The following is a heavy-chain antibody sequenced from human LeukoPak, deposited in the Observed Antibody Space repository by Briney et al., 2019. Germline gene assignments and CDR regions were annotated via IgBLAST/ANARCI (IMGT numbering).Heavy chain of an antibody. V-gene: IGHV3-30*18. CDR3: AKDGIAAAGSRGWFDP. Sequence: GSLRLSCAASGFTFSSYGMHWVRRAPGKGLEWVAVISYDGSNKYYADSVKGRFTISRDNSKNTLYLQMNSLRAEDTAVYYCAKDGIAAAGSRGWFDPWGQGTLVTVSS. J-gene: IGHJ5*02. CDR2: ISYDGSNK. CDR1: GFTFSSYG. D-gene: IGHD6-13*01.